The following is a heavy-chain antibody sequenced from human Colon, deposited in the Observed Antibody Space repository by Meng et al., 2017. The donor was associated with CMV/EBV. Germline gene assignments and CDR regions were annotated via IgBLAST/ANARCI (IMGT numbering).Heavy chain of an antibody. Sequence: ASVKVSCKASGYTFTGNYIHWVRQALGQGCEWMGWINPNGGGTNYAQKFQGRVTMTRDTSINTVYMNLSSLTSDDTAVYYCARLPAMAGIYYFFDSWGQGARVTVSS. D-gene: IGHD5-24*01. J-gene: IGHJ4*02. CDR1: GYTFTGNY. CDR3: ARLPAMAGIYYFFDS. V-gene: IGHV1-2*02. CDR2: INPNGGGT.